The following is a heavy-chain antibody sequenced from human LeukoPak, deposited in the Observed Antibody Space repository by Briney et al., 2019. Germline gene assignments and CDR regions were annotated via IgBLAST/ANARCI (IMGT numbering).Heavy chain of an antibody. Sequence: SETLSLTCAVYGGSFSGYYWSWIRQPPGKGLEWIGEINHSGSTNYNPSLKSRVTISVGTSKNQFSLKLSSVTAADTAVYYCARAGSGWYYYYYYMDVWGKGTTVTVSS. CDR3: ARAGSGWYYYYYYMDV. D-gene: IGHD6-19*01. J-gene: IGHJ6*03. CDR2: INHSGST. CDR1: GGSFSGYY. V-gene: IGHV4-34*01.